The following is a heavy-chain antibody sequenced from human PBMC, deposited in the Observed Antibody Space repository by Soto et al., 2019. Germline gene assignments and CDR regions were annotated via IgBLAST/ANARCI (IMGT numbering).Heavy chain of an antibody. J-gene: IGHJ3*01. CDR1: GYTFSNYG. CDR3: ARGTGLNDGSDL. V-gene: IGHV1-18*01. Sequence: QVHLVQSGGEVKKPGASVKISCQTSGYTFSNYGMTWVRQAPGQGLEWVGWVNGDSGNTNYAQNMEGRVTMTTDASTATADMELRNLRSDDTATYYCARGTGLNDGSDLWGQGTVVSVSS. CDR2: VNGDSGNT.